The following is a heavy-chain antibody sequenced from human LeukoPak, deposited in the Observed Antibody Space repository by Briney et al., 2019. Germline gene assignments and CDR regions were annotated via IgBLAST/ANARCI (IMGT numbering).Heavy chain of an antibody. CDR1: GFTFSSYS. D-gene: IGHD3-3*01. J-gene: IGHJ3*02. CDR2: ISSSSSYI. V-gene: IGHV3-21*01. Sequence: GGSLRLSCAASGFTFSSYSMNWVRQAPGKGLEWVSSISSSSSYIYYADSVKGRFTISRDNAKNSLYLQMNSLRAEDTAVYYCARRWYDFWSGYDTFNDAFDIWGQGTMVTVSS. CDR3: ARRWYDFWSGYDTFNDAFDI.